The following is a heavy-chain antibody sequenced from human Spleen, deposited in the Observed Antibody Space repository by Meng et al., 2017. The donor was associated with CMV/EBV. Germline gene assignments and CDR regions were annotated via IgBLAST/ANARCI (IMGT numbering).Heavy chain of an antibody. Sequence: NWWSWVRQPPRKGLEWIGEIYHSGRTNYDPSLKSRVTISVDKSKNQFSLELSSVTAADTAVYYCASADGRNPETGMVGDRPTPALDYWGQGTLVTVSS. J-gene: IGHJ4*02. D-gene: IGHD1-26*01. V-gene: IGHV4-4*02. CDR1: NW. CDR2: IYHSGRT. CDR3: ASADGRNPETGMVGDRPTPALDY.